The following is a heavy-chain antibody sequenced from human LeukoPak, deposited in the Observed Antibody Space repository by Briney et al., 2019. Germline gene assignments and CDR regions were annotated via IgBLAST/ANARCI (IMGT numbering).Heavy chain of an antibody. D-gene: IGHD2-2*01. V-gene: IGHV1-2*02. CDR3: ARKVPAGMRGWFDP. CDR2: INPNSGGT. J-gene: IGHJ5*02. CDR1: GYTFTGYY. Sequence: GASVKVSCKASGYTFTGYYMHWVRQAPGQGLEWMGWINPNSGGTNYAQKFQGRVTRTRDTSISTAYMELSRLRSDDTAVYYCARKVPAGMRGWFDPWGQGTLVTVSS.